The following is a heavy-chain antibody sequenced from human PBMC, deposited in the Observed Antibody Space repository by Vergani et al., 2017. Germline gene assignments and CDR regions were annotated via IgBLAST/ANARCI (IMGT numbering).Heavy chain of an antibody. CDR1: GGSFSGYY. CDR2: INHSGST. J-gene: IGHJ6*03. CDR3: ARESAIAARPGAYYYYYYYMDV. Sequence: QVQLQQWGAGLLKPSETLSLTCAVYGGSFSGYYWSWIRQPPGKGLEWIGEINHSGSTNYNPSLKSRVTISVDTSKNKFSLKLSSVTAADTAVYYCARESAIAARPGAYYYYYYYMDVGGKGTTVTVSS. V-gene: IGHV4-34*01. D-gene: IGHD6-6*01.